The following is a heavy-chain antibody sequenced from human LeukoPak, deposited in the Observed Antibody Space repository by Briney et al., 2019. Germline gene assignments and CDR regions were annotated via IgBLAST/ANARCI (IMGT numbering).Heavy chain of an antibody. J-gene: IGHJ4*02. Sequence: PSETLSLTCTVSGYSISSGYYWGWIRQPPGKGLEWIGSIYHSGSTYYNPSLKSRVTISVDTSKNQFSLKLSSVTAADTAVYYCARVVNWYYFDYWGQGTLVTVSS. CDR3: ARVVNWYYFDY. CDR2: IYHSGST. V-gene: IGHV4-38-2*02. D-gene: IGHD5-24*01. CDR1: GYSISSGYY.